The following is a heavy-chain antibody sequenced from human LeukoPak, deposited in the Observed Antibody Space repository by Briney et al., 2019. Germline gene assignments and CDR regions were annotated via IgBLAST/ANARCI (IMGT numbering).Heavy chain of an antibody. CDR2: IYTSGST. J-gene: IGHJ5*02. Sequence: PSETLSLTCTVSGGSISSGSYYWSWIRQPAGKGLEWIGRIYTSGSTNYNPSLKSRVTISVDTSKNQFSLKLSSVTAADTAVYYCARRPTVRFPEDWFDPWGQGTLVTVSS. CDR3: ARRPTVRFPEDWFDP. V-gene: IGHV4-61*02. D-gene: IGHD3-3*01. CDR1: GGSISSGSYY.